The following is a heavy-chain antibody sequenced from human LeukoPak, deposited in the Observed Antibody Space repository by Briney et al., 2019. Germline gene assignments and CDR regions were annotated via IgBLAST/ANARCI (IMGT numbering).Heavy chain of an antibody. V-gene: IGHV3-7*01. CDR1: GFSFTGNW. CDR2: IKEDGSEK. Sequence: PGGSLRLSCVASGFSFTGNWMSWARQAPGKGPEWVASIKEDGSEKYYGDSVSGRFTISRDNAKNSLYLQMNSLRAEDTAVYYCAQEGNWGQGTLVTVSS. J-gene: IGHJ4*02. CDR3: AQEGN.